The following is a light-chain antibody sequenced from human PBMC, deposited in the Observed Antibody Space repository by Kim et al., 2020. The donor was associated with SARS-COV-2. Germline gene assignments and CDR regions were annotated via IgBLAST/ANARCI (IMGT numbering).Light chain of an antibody. CDR3: CSHAGGYSWV. J-gene: IGLJ2*01. CDR2: DVR. V-gene: IGLV2-11*01. Sequence: QSALTQPRSVSGSPGQSVTISCTGTSSDVGGYNHVSWYQQEPGKAPKVMIYDVRKRPSGVPDRFSGSKSGNTASLRISGLQAEDEDDYYCCSHAGGYSWVFGGGTQLTVL. CDR1: SSDVGGYNH.